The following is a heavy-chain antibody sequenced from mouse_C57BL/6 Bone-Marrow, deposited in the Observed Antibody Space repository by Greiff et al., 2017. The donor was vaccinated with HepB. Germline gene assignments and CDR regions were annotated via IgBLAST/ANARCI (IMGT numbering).Heavy chain of an antibody. CDR2: IWSGGST. J-gene: IGHJ4*01. V-gene: IGHV2-2*01. D-gene: IGHD1-1*01. CDR3: ARKSPLLPHYAMDY. CDR1: GFSLTSYG. Sequence: VQLVESGPGLVQPSQSLSITCTVSGFSLTSYGVHWVRQSPGKGLEWLGVIWSGGSTDYNAAFISRLSISKDNSKSQVFFKMNSLQADDTAIYYCARKSPLLPHYAMDYWGQGTSVTVSS.